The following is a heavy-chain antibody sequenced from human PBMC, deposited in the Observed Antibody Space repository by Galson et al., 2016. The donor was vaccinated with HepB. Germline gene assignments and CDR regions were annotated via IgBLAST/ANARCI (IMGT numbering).Heavy chain of an antibody. D-gene: IGHD4-17*01. J-gene: IGHJ3*02. Sequence: SVKVSCKASGGTFSXXXINXXXQAXXXGLXXMGXXXPIXXXAXXAQKXXGRVTITADKSTSTAXMELSSLRSEDTXXYYCARDPHRNYGDYGAFDIWGQGTMVTVSS. CDR3: ARDPHRNYGDYGAFDI. CDR2: XXPIXXXA. CDR1: GGTFSXXX. V-gene: IGHV1-69*04.